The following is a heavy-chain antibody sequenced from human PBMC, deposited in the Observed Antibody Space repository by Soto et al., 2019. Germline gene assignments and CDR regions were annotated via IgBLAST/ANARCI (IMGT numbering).Heavy chain of an antibody. J-gene: IGHJ3*01. Sequence: DVQVLESGVGLVQPGGSLRLSCATSEFTFSTYAMTWVRQAPGEGLEWVSSITGSGDGTSYTDSVRGRFSISRDNSKSTLYLRMNSLRVEDTAVYYCTRDPNGDYIGAFDFWGQGILVTVSS. CDR3: TRDPNGDYIGAFDF. CDR1: EFTFSTYA. CDR2: ITGSGDGT. V-gene: IGHV3-23*01. D-gene: IGHD4-17*01.